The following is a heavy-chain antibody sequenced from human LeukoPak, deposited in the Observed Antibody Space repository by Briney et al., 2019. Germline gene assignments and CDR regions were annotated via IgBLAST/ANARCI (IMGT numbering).Heavy chain of an antibody. CDR3: ARGPAQVYAFDI. Sequence: AASVKVSCKASGYTLTSYDINWVRQATGQGLEWMGWMNPNSGNTGYAQKFQGRVTMTRNTSISTAYMELSSLRSEDTAVYYCARGPAQVYAFDIWGQGTMVTVSS. CDR1: GYTLTSYD. J-gene: IGHJ3*02. CDR2: MNPNSGNT. D-gene: IGHD1-14*01. V-gene: IGHV1-8*01.